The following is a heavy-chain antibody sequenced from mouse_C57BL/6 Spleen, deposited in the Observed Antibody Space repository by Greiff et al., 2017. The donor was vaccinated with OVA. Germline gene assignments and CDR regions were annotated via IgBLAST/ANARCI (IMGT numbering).Heavy chain of an antibody. CDR3: ALETTVASPADWFAY. V-gene: IGHV1-55*01. CDR1: GYTFTSYW. CDR2: IYPGSGST. J-gene: IGHJ3*01. Sequence: QVQLKQPGAELVKPGASVKMSCKASGYTFTSYWITWVKQRPGQGLEWIGDIYPGSGSTNYNEKFKSKATLTVDTSSSTAYMQLSSLTSEDSAVYYCALETTVASPADWFAYWGQGTLVTVSA. D-gene: IGHD1-1*01.